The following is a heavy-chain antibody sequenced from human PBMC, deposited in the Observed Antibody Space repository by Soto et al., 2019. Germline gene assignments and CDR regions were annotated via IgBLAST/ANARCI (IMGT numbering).Heavy chain of an antibody. D-gene: IGHD6-13*01. CDR3: ARDRAGAVGGAGDYYYDMDV. CDR2: IWYDGSNK. CDR1: GFTFSTYG. V-gene: IGHV3-33*01. Sequence: QVQLVESGGGVVQPRGSLRLSCAASGFTFSTYGMHWVRQAPNKGLEWVAVIWYDGSNKFYLESVKGRFAISRDNSKNTVYLQMNSLRAEDTALYYCARDRAGAVGGAGDYYYDMDVWGQGTTVIVSS. J-gene: IGHJ6*01.